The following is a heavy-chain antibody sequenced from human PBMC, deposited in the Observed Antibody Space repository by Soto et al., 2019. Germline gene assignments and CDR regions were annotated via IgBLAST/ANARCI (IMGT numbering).Heavy chain of an antibody. Sequence: LSLTCTVSGGSISSYYWSWIRQPPGKGLEWIGYIYYSGSTNYNPSLKSRVTISVDTSKNQFSLKLSSVTAADTAVYYCARDTRICTNGVCYTDYYYYGMDVWGQGTTVTVS. CDR1: GGSISSYY. V-gene: IGHV4-59*01. J-gene: IGHJ6*02. CDR2: IYYSGST. D-gene: IGHD2-8*01. CDR3: ARDTRICTNGVCYTDYYYYGMDV.